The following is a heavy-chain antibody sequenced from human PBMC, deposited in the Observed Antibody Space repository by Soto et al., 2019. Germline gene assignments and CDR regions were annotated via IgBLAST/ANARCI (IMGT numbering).Heavy chain of an antibody. CDR1: GDTFTANA. J-gene: IGHJ6*02. CDR3: AKDRRADWESYYYYAMDV. V-gene: IGHV1-69*01. Sequence: QMQLVQSGAEVKKPGSSVKVSCKVSGDTFTANALTWVRQAPGQGLEWIGGIIPVFGKPSYAQNFQGRVTITADASTRTAYMELSSLRSEDTAVYYCAKDRRADWESYYYYAMDVWGQGTTVTVSS. D-gene: IGHD1-26*01. CDR2: IIPVFGKP.